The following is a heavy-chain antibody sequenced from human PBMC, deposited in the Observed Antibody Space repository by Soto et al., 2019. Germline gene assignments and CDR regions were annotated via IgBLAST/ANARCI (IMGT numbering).Heavy chain of an antibody. J-gene: IGHJ4*02. V-gene: IGHV3-30-3*01. Sequence: QVQLVESGGGVVQPGRSLRLSCAASGFTFSSYAMHWVRQAPGKGLEWVAVISYDGSNKYYADSVKGRFTISRDNSKNTLYLQMNSLRADDTAVYYCARDSGTTMSLEVAPGPFDYWGQGTLVTVSS. CDR3: ARDSGTTMSLEVAPGPFDY. CDR1: GFTFSSYA. CDR2: ISYDGSNK. D-gene: IGHD1-7*01.